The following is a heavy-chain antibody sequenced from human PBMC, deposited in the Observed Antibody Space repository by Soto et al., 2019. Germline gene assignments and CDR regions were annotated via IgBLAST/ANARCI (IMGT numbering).Heavy chain of an antibody. CDR2: INPSGGST. Sequence: GSSVQVSCKASGYTFTSYYMHWVRQAPGQGLEWMGIINPSGGSTSYAQKFQGRVTMTRDTSTSTVYMELSSLRSEDTAVYYCVRDGYSISRFLVSNDYEYWMDVRR. J-gene: IGHJ6*01. V-gene: IGHV1-46*01. CDR1: GYTFTSYY. CDR3: VRDGYSISRFLVSNDYEYWMDV. D-gene: IGHD6-13*01.